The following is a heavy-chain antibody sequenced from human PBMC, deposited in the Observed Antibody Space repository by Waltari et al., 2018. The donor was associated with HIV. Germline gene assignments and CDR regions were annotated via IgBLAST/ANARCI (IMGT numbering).Heavy chain of an antibody. V-gene: IGHV3-33*01. Sequence: QVQLVESGGGVVQPGRSLRLSCAASGFTFSNFAMHWVRQAPGKGLGWVAVIWYGGDNKYYADSVKGRFTISRDNSKNTLYLQMNSLRVEDTAVYYCARGGYYYDISGYYHYWGQGTLVTVSS. CDR2: IWYGGDNK. CDR1: GFTFSNFA. D-gene: IGHD3-22*01. CDR3: ARGGYYYDISGYYHY. J-gene: IGHJ4*02.